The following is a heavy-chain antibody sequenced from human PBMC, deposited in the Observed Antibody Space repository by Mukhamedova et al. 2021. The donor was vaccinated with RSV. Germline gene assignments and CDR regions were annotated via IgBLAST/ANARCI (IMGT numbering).Heavy chain of an antibody. J-gene: IGHJ3*02. D-gene: IGHD5-18*01. Sequence: VRQAPGKGLEWVSVIYSGGSTYYADSVKGRFTISRDNSKNTLYLQMISLRAEDTAVYYCARDVDTASTGAFDIWGQGTMVTVSS. CDR3: ARDVDTASTGAFDI. V-gene: IGHV3-53*01. CDR2: IYSGGST.